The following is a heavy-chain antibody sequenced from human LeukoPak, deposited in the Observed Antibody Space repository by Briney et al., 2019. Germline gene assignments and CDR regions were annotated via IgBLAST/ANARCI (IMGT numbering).Heavy chain of an antibody. CDR2: IIPIFGTA. D-gene: IGHD6-6*01. CDR1: GGTFSSYA. CDR3: ARAARPTYYYYYMDV. V-gene: IGHV1-69*05. J-gene: IGHJ6*03. Sequence: SVKVSCKASGGTFSSYAISWVRQAPGQGLEWMGGIIPIFGTANYAQKFQGRVAITTDESTSTAYMELSSLRSEDTAVYYCARAARPTYYYYYMDVWGKGTTVTVSS.